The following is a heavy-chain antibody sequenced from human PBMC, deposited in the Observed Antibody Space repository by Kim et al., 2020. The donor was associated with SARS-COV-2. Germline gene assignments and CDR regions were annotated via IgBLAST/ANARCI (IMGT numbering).Heavy chain of an antibody. D-gene: IGHD2-21*02. J-gene: IGHJ2*01. Sequence: GGSLRLSCEGSEFTFKNYWMSWVRQAPGKGLEWAASIKEDGSEKNYVDSVKGRFITSRDNARNSLFLQMNSLRAEDTAVYYCARDGGNSMFWYFGLWGRGTLVTVSS. CDR3: ARDGGNSMFWYFGL. CDR1: EFTFKNYW. CDR2: IKEDGSEK. V-gene: IGHV3-7*03.